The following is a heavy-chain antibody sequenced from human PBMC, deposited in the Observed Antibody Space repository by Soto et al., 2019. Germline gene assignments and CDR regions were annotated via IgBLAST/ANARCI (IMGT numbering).Heavy chain of an antibody. Sequence: SETLSLTCTVSGGSVSSGSYYWSWIRQPPGKGLEWIGYIYYSGSTNYNPSLKSRVTISVDTSKNQFSLKLSSVTAADTAVYYCAREGHSSSWYGLWFDPWGQGTLVTAPQ. CDR3: AREGHSSSWYGLWFDP. V-gene: IGHV4-61*01. CDR2: IYYSGST. CDR1: GGSVSSGSYY. J-gene: IGHJ5*02. D-gene: IGHD6-13*01.